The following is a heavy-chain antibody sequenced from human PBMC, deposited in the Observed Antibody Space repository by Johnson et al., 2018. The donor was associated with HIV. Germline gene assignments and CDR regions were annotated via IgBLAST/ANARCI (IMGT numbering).Heavy chain of an antibody. Sequence: VQLVESGGGLIQPGGSLRLSCAASGFTVSDNYMTWVRQAPGKGLEWVSVISSGGRTYYADFVQGRFTISRDNSKNTVYLLMNSLRGEDTAVYYCARILLGYCRAWGQGTMVTVSS. D-gene: IGHD2-15*01. CDR2: ISSGGRT. CDR3: ARILLGYCRA. J-gene: IGHJ3*01. CDR1: GFTVSDNY. V-gene: IGHV3-53*01.